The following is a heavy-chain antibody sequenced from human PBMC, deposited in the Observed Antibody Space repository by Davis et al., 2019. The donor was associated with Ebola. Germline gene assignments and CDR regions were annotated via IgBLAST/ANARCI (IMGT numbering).Heavy chain of an antibody. V-gene: IGHV1-46*01. CDR1: GYTFTSYY. CDR2: INPSGGST. J-gene: IGHJ6*02. Sequence: AASVKVSCKASGYTFTSYYMHWVRQAPGQGLEWMGIINPSGGSTSYAQKFQGRVTMTRDMSTSTAYMELSSLRSEDTAVYYCAADPHYYYYGMDVWGQGTTVTVSS. CDR3: AADPHYYYYGMDV.